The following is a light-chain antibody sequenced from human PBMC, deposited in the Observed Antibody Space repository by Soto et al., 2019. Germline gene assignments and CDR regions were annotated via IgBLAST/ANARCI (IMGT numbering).Light chain of an antibody. CDR2: RNS. Sequence: QSVVTQPPSASGTPGQRVTISCSGSSSNIGSNHVYWYQQLPGAAPKLLIYRNSLRPSGVPDRFSGSNSGTSASLGISGLRSDDEADYYCAAWDDSLSGWVFGGGTKLTVL. J-gene: IGLJ3*02. V-gene: IGLV1-47*01. CDR1: SSNIGSNH. CDR3: AAWDDSLSGWV.